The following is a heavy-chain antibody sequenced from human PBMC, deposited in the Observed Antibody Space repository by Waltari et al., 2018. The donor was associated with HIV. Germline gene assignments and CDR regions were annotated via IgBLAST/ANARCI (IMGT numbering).Heavy chain of an antibody. CDR2: IYYTGST. D-gene: IGHD6-19*01. J-gene: IGHJ4*02. CDR1: GGSIRGAY. V-gene: IGHV4-59*01. Sequence: QVHLQESGPGLVKVSETLSLTCSVSGGSIRGAYWSWIRQPPGKGLEWIGYIYYTGSTNYNPSLKSRITMSLSPSKTQFSLKVNSVTSADTGVYYCAKESWAHSSGWQFDYWGPGILVTVSS. CDR3: AKESWAHSSGWQFDY.